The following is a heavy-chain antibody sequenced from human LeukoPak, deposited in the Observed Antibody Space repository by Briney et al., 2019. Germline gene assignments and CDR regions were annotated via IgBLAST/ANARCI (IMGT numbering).Heavy chain of an antibody. CDR3: ARDPGMVAVAGTADY. Sequence: GGSLRLSCAASGFTFSSYSMNWVRQAPGKGLEWVSSISSSSSYIYYADSVKGRFTISRDNAKSTLYLQMNSLRAEDTAVYYCARDPGMVAVAGTADYWGQGTLVTVSS. CDR2: ISSSSSYI. V-gene: IGHV3-21*01. CDR1: GFTFSSYS. J-gene: IGHJ4*02. D-gene: IGHD6-19*01.